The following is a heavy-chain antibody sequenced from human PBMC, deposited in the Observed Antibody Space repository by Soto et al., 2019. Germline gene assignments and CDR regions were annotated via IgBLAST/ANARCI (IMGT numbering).Heavy chain of an antibody. D-gene: IGHD2-2*01. V-gene: IGHV3-23*01. CDR1: GFTFSSYA. Sequence: EVQLLESGGGLVQPGGSLRLSCAASGFTFSSYAMSWVRQAPGKGLEWVSAIRGSGGSTYYADSVKGRFTISRDNSKNTLYLQMKSLRAEDSAVYYCAKDRGRGDIVVVPAATWFDPWGQGTLVTVSS. CDR2: IRGSGGST. CDR3: AKDRGRGDIVVVPAATWFDP. J-gene: IGHJ5*02.